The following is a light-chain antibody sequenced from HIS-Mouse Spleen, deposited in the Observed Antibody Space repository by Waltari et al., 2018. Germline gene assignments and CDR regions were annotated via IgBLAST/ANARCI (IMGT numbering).Light chain of an antibody. CDR2: EGS. CDR1: SRDVWSYTL. Sequence: QSALTQPASVSGSPGQSITISCTGTSRDVWSYTLFSWYQQHPGKAPKLMIYEGSKRPSGVSNRFSGSKSGNTASLTISGLQAEDEADYYCCSYAGSSTVVFGGGTKLTVL. J-gene: IGLJ2*01. V-gene: IGLV2-23*01. CDR3: CSYAGSSTVV.